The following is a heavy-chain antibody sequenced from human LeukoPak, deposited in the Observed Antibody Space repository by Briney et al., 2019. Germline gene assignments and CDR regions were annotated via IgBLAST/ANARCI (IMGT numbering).Heavy chain of an antibody. CDR3: GAGVYFFDY. J-gene: IGHJ4*02. D-gene: IGHD6-19*01. V-gene: IGHV3-33*01. Sequence: PGRSLRLSCATSGFSFRNYGMHWVRQAPGKGLEWVAVIWFDGSNKYYADSVKGRFTISRDNSKNTLYLQMDSLSPEDTAVYYYGAGVYFFDYWGQGTLVTVSS. CDR2: IWFDGSNK. CDR1: GFSFRNYG.